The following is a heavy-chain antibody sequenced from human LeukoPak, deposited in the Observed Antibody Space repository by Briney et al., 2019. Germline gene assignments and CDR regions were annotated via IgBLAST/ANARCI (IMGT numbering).Heavy chain of an antibody. D-gene: IGHD5-12*01. CDR2: NYHSGTT. CDR1: GYSISTGYY. V-gene: IGHV4-38-2*02. Sequence: SETLSLTCTVSGYSISTGYYWGWTRQPPGKGLEWIGSNYHSGTTYYNPSLKSRVTISVDTSKNQFSLKLNSVTAADTAVYYCARDGGYGGYDDYWGQGTLVTVSS. J-gene: IGHJ4*02. CDR3: ARDGGYGGYDDY.